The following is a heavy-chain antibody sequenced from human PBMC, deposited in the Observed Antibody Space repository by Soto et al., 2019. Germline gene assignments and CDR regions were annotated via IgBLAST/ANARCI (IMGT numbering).Heavy chain of an antibody. Sequence: GGSLRLSCAASGSTFTRYSMNWVRQAPGKGLEWVSSISSTTNYIYYGDSMKGRFTISRDNAKNSLYLEMNSLRAEDTAVYYCARESEDLTSNFDYWGQGTLVTVSS. CDR3: ARESEDLTSNFDY. CDR2: ISSTTNYI. CDR1: GSTFTRYS. J-gene: IGHJ4*02. V-gene: IGHV3-21*06.